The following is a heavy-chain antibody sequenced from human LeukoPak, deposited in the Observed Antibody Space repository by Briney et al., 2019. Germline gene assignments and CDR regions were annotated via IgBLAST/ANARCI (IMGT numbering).Heavy chain of an antibody. Sequence: NTSETLSLTCTVSGGSISSYYWSWIRQPPGKGLEWIGYIYYSGSTNYNPSLKSRVTISVDTSKNQFSLKLSSVTAADTAVYYCARSARIAAAGNQFDYWGQGTLVTVSS. J-gene: IGHJ4*02. CDR2: IYYSGST. V-gene: IGHV4-59*01. D-gene: IGHD6-13*01. CDR1: GGSISSYY. CDR3: ARSARIAAAGNQFDY.